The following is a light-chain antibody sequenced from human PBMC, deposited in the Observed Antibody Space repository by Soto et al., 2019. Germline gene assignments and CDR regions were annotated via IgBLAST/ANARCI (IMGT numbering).Light chain of an antibody. J-gene: IGKJ2*01. CDR3: QQYGSSLYT. Sequence: EIVLTQSPGTLSLSPGERATLSGRASQSVSSSYLAWYQQKPGQAPRPLIYGASSRATGIPDRFSGSGSGTDFTLTISRLEPEDFAVYYCQQYGSSLYTFGQGTKLEIK. V-gene: IGKV3-20*01. CDR2: GAS. CDR1: QSVSSSY.